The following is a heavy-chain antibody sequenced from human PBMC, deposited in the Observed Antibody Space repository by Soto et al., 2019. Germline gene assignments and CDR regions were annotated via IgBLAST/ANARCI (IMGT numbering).Heavy chain of an antibody. V-gene: IGHV3-23*01. CDR2: ISGGGGST. CDR3: AKESTSRLYDY. Sequence: EVRRLESGGGLVKLGGSQRPSCEVSGFTFSSYALSWVRQVPGRGLGWVSAISGGGGSTYYAYNADSVKGRFTISRDNSKNTLYLQMNSLRAEDTAVYYCAKESTSRLYDYWGQGTLVSVSS. CDR1: GFTFSSYA. J-gene: IGHJ4*02. D-gene: IGHD2-2*02.